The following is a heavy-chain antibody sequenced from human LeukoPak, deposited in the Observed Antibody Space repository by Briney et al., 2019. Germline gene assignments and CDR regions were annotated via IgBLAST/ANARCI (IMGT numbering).Heavy chain of an antibody. Sequence: GASVKVSCKASGGTLSSYAISWVRQAPGQGLEWMGGIIPIFGTANYAQKFQGRVTITADKSTSTAYMELSSLRSEDTAVYYCARSHMVRGVPDAFDIWGQGTMVTVSS. CDR3: ARSHMVRGVPDAFDI. D-gene: IGHD3-10*01. V-gene: IGHV1-69*06. CDR2: IIPIFGTA. J-gene: IGHJ3*02. CDR1: GGTLSSYA.